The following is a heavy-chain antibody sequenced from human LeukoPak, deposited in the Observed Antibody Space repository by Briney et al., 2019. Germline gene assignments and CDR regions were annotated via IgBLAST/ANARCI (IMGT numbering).Heavy chain of an antibody. CDR2: ISGSGGST. J-gene: IGHJ4*02. CDR3: AKRSDIVVVVAATIDY. Sequence: GGSLRLSCAATGFTFSSYAMSWVRQAPGKGLEWVSAISGSGGSTYYADSVKGRFTISRDNSKNTLYLQMNSLRAEDTAVCYCAKRSDIVVVVAATIDYWGQGTLVTVSS. CDR1: GFTFSSYA. V-gene: IGHV3-23*01. D-gene: IGHD2-15*01.